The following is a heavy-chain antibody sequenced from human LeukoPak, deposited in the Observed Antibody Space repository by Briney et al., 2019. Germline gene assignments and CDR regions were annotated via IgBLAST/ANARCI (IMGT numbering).Heavy chain of an antibody. CDR2: INWKTGNG. V-gene: IGHV3-9*01. CDR3: TRRAARWQFDH. CDR1: GLNFDDYA. D-gene: IGHD5-24*01. J-gene: IGHJ2*01. Sequence: GGSLRLFCAVSGLNFDDYAMHWVRQAPGRGLEWVSGINWKTGNGIYADSVKGRFTISRDNAKNSLYLQMSSLRAEDTALYYCTRRAARWQFDHWGRGTLLTVSS.